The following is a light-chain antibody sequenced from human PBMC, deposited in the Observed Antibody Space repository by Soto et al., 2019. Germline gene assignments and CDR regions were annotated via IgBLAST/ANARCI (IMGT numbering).Light chain of an antibody. V-gene: IGKV3-15*01. Sequence: EVLVTQSPATLSVSPGEGVTLSCRASQSVSTDLAWYQQKPGQAPRLLIYGASIRAIGVPDRFSGSGSGTDFTFTISSLQSEDSAIYYCQQYFRWPRWTFGQGTKVEV. CDR2: GAS. CDR1: QSVSTD. J-gene: IGKJ1*01. CDR3: QQYFRWPRWT.